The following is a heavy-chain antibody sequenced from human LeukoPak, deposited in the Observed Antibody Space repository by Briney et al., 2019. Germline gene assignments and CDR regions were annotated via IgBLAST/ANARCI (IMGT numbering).Heavy chain of an antibody. V-gene: IGHV1-46*01. CDR1: GYIFTTYY. CDR2: IDPSGGST. J-gene: IGHJ4*02. D-gene: IGHD5-12*01. Sequence: GASVKVSCKASGYIFTTYYMHWVRQAPGQGLEWMGIIDPSGGSTSYAQKFQGRVTMTRDTSTSTVYMELSSLRSDDTAVYYCARDDALVATGSFDYWGQGTLVTVSS. CDR3: ARDDALVATGSFDY.